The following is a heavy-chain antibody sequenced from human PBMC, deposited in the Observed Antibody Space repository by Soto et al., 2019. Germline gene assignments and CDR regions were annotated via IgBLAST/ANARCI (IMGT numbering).Heavy chain of an antibody. J-gene: IGHJ6*02. CDR3: AKDPRLQDGMDV. CDR2: ISGSGGST. Sequence: GSLRLSCSCSVFPFISYSMSGVRQAPGKGLEWVSAISGSGGSTYYADSVKGRFTISRDNSKNTLYLQMNSLRAEDTAVYYCAKDPRLQDGMDVWGQGTTVTVSS. V-gene: IGHV3-23*01. CDR1: VFPFISYS.